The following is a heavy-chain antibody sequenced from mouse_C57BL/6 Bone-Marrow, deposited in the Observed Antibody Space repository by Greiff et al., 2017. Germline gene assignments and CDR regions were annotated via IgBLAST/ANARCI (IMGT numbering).Heavy chain of an antibody. D-gene: IGHD3-1*01. Sequence: VQLQQSGAELVRPGASVKLSCTASGFNIKDDYMHWVQQRPEQGLEWIGWIGSENGDTEYASQFPGKATITAAPSSNTAYLLLSILTSETTAFSCCGTGGGSGYWGQGTTVTVSA. J-gene: IGHJ2*01. CDR1: GFNIKDDY. CDR3: GTGGGSGY. CDR2: IGSENGDT. V-gene: IGHV14-4*01.